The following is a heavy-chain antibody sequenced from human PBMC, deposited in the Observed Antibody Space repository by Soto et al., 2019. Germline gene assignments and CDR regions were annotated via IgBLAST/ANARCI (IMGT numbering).Heavy chain of an antibody. Sequence: PSETLSLTCTVSGGSISTYYWSWVRQPPGKGLEWIGYIYHSGSTNYNPSLESRVTMSVDTSKNQFSLKLSSVAAADTAVYYCARQGFGELHGLVDVWGQGTTVTVSS. CDR2: IYHSGST. J-gene: IGHJ6*02. D-gene: IGHD3-10*01. CDR1: GGSISTYY. V-gene: IGHV4-59*08. CDR3: ARQGFGELHGLVDV.